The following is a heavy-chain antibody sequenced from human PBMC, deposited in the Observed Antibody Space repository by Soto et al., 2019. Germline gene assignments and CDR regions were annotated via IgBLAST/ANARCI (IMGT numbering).Heavy chain of an antibody. V-gene: IGHV4-34*01. J-gene: IGHJ4*02. CDR1: GGSFSGYY. CDR2: INHSGST. D-gene: IGHD2-8*02. CDR3: ARDKITGLFDY. Sequence: QVRLQQWGAGLLKPSETLSLTCAVYGGSFSGYYWTWIRQPPGTGLEWIGEINHSGSTNYNPSLKSLVTISVDTSKNQFSLKLTSVTAADTAVYYCARDKITGLFDYWGQGTLVTVSS.